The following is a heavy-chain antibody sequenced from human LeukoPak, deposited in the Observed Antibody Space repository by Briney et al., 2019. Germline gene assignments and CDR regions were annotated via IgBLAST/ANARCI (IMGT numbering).Heavy chain of an antibody. D-gene: IGHD6-19*01. Sequence: PGGSLRLSCAASGFTFSSHAMHWVRQAPGKGLEWVAIISYDGSDKYYADSVKGRFTISRDNSKNTLYVQMNSLRAEDTAVYYCARGRGSGWYDAFDIWGQGTMVTVSS. CDR1: GFTFSSHA. CDR2: ISYDGSDK. CDR3: ARGRGSGWYDAFDI. V-gene: IGHV3-30*03. J-gene: IGHJ3*02.